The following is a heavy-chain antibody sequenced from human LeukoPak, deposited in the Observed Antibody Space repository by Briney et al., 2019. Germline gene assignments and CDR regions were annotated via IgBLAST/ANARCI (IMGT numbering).Heavy chain of an antibody. D-gene: IGHD3-9*01. CDR3: ARHMGYDILTGYNKEDAFDI. V-gene: IGHV4-59*08. CDR1: GGSISSYY. CDR2: IYYSGST. Sequence: SETLSLTCTVSGGSISSYYWSWIRQPPGKGLEWIGYIYYSGSTNYNPSLKSRVTISVDTSKNQFSLKLSSVTAADAAVYYCARHMGYDILTGYNKEDAFDIWGQGTMVTVSS. J-gene: IGHJ3*02.